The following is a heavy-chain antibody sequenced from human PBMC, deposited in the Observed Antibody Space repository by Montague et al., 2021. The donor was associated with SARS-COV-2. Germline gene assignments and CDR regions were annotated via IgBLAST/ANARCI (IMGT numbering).Heavy chain of an antibody. J-gene: IGHJ4*02. Sequence: SLRLSCAASGFTFSSYDMHWVRQATGKGLECVSIINTAGDTYYPGSVKGRFTTSRDNAKNSLYLLMNSLRAGDTAVHYCARGDRTGWQTDYWGQGTLVTVSS. CDR3: ARGDRTGWQTDY. CDR2: INTAGDT. D-gene: IGHD6-19*01. CDR1: GFTFSSYD. V-gene: IGHV3-13*04.